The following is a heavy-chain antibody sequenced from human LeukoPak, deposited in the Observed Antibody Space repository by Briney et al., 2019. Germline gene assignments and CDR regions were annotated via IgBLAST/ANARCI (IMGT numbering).Heavy chain of an antibody. CDR3: HSQGQYCNGGSYYPETDAFDI. D-gene: IGHD2-15*01. Sequence: PGRSLRLSCAASGFTFSSYAMHWVRQAPGKGLEWVAVISYDGSNTYYADSVQGRFTISRDNSKNTLYLQMNSLRAEDTAVYYCHSQGQYCNGGSYYPETDAFDIWGKGTMVTVSS. CDR2: ISYDGSNT. J-gene: IGHJ3*02. CDR1: GFTFSSYA. V-gene: IGHV3-30*01.